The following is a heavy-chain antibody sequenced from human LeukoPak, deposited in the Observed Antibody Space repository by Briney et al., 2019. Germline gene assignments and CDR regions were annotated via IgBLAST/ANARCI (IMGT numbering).Heavy chain of an antibody. J-gene: IGHJ4*02. CDR2: ISYDGSNK. V-gene: IGHV3-30*18. CDR1: GFTFSSYG. CDR3: AKDLSVGVAAALDY. Sequence: GGSLRLSCAASGFTFSSYGMHWVRQAPGKGLEWVAVISYDGSNKYYADSVKGRFTISRDNSKNTLYLQMNSLRAEDTAVYYCAKDLSVGVAAALDYWGQGTLVTVSS. D-gene: IGHD6-13*01.